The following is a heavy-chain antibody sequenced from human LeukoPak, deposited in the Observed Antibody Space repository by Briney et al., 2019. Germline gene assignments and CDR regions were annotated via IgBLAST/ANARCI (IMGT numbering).Heavy chain of an antibody. D-gene: IGHD3-22*01. J-gene: IGHJ4*02. Sequence: GGSLRLSVEASGFVLVHPWISWFRQAPGKGLDWVANINLDGSEINYLDSLTGRLTISRDNAKDSLYLQMNGLRAEDTAVYFCVRDRGYSTFDYWGQGTLVAVSS. V-gene: IGHV3-7*03. CDR1: GFVLVHPW. CDR2: INLDGSEI. CDR3: VRDRGYSTFDY.